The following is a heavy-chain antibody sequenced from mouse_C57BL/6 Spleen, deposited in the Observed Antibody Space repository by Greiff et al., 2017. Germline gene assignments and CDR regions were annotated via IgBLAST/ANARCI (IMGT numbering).Heavy chain of an antibody. D-gene: IGHD1-1*01. V-gene: IGHV1-81*01. CDR1: GYTFTSYG. Sequence: VQLQQSGAELARPGASVKLSCKASGYTFTSYGISWVKQRTGQGLEWIGEIYPRSGNTYYNEKFKGKATLTADKSSSTAYMELRSLTSEDSAVYVCARKEVTTVVATYDYAMDYWGQGTSVTVSS. CDR2: IYPRSGNT. J-gene: IGHJ4*01. CDR3: ARKEVTTVVATYDYAMDY.